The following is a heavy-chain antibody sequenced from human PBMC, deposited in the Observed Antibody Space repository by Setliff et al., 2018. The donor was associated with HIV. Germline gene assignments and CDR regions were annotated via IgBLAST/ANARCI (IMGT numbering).Heavy chain of an antibody. Sequence: SETLSLTCTVSGGSISSGIYYWSWIRQPAGKGLEWIGRIYTSGSTNYNPSLKSRVTTSVDTSKNQFSLKLSSVTAADTAVYYCARGEYYFDYWGQGTLVTVSS. V-gene: IGHV4-61*02. J-gene: IGHJ4*02. CDR2: IYTSGST. CDR3: ARGEYYFDY. CDR1: GGSISSGIYY.